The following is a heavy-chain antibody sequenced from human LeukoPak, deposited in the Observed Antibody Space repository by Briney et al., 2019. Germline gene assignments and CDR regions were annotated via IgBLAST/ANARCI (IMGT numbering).Heavy chain of an antibody. CDR2: IYHSGST. Sequence: PSETLSLTGAVSGGSISSGGYSWSWIRQPPGKGLEWIGYIYHSGSTYYNPSLKSRVTISVDRSKNQFSLKLSSVTAADTAVYYCARVEYSSGDYYYYGMDVWGQGTTVTVSS. CDR3: ARVEYSSGDYYYYGMDV. D-gene: IGHD6-25*01. CDR1: GGSISSGGYS. V-gene: IGHV4-30-2*01. J-gene: IGHJ6*02.